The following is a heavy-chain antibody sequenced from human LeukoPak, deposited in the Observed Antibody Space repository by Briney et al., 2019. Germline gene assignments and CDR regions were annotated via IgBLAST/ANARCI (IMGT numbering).Heavy chain of an antibody. CDR3: ARDDCTNGVCYSDGYFQH. CDR1: GGSISSYY. V-gene: IGHV4-4*07. J-gene: IGHJ1*01. D-gene: IGHD2-8*01. CDR2: IYTSGST. Sequence: SETLSLTCTVSGGSISSYYWSWLRQPAGKGLEWIGRIYTSGSTNYNPSLKSRVSMSVDTSKNQFSMKLSSVTAADTAVYYCARDDCTNGVCYSDGYFQHWGQGTLVTVSS.